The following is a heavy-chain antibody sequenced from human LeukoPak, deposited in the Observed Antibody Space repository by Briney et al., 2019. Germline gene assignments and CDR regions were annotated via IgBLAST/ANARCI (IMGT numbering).Heavy chain of an antibody. CDR3: ARDHILTGYYTGYYYYGMDV. CDR2: IWYDGSNK. D-gene: IGHD3-9*01. CDR1: GFTFSSYA. Sequence: PGRSLRLSCAASGFTFSSYAMHWVRQAPGKGLEWVAVIWYDGSNKYYADSVKGRFTISRDNSKNTLYLQMNSLRAEDTAVYYCARDHILTGYYTGYYYYGMDVWGKGTTVTVSS. V-gene: IGHV3-33*08. J-gene: IGHJ6*04.